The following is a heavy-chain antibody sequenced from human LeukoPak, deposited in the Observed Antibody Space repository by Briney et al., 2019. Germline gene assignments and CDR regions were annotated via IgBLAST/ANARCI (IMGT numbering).Heavy chain of an antibody. J-gene: IGHJ4*02. CDR2: INPNSGGT. Sequence: ASVKVSCKASGYTFTGYYMHWVRQAPGQGLEWMGWINPNSGGTNYAQKFQGRVTMTRDTSISTAYMELSRLRSDDTAVYYCASEWGDYYDSSGAFDYWGQGTLVTVSS. V-gene: IGHV1-2*02. CDR1: GYTFTGYY. CDR3: ASEWGDYYDSSGAFDY. D-gene: IGHD3-22*01.